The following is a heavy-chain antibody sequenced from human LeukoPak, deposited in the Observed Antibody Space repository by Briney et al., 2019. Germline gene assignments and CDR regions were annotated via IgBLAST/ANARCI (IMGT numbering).Heavy chain of an antibody. CDR2: IYHSGNT. CDR3: ARRPTYLGWRPSESPSYFDF. D-gene: IGHD2-21*02. Sequence: PSETLSLTCTVSGYSISSGYYWAWIRQPPGKGLQWIGNIYHSGNTYYNPSLKSRVSISVDTSKNQFSLRLTSVTAADTAVYYCARRPTYLGWRPSESPSYFDFWGQGTLVTVSS. J-gene: IGHJ4*02. V-gene: IGHV4-38-2*02. CDR1: GYSISSGYY.